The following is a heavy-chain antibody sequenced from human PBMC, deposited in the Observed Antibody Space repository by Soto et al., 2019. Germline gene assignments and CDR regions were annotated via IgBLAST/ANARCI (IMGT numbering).Heavy chain of an antibody. D-gene: IGHD2-2*01. CDR3: ARGGYCSSTSCYGPNWFDP. Sequence: SETLSLTCTVSGGSISSGGYYWSWIRQHPGKGLEWIGYIYYSGSTYYNPSLKSRVTISVDTSKNQFSLKLSSVTAADTAVYCCARGGYCSSTSCYGPNWFDPWGQGTLVTVSS. V-gene: IGHV4-31*03. J-gene: IGHJ5*02. CDR1: GGSISSGGYY. CDR2: IYYSGST.